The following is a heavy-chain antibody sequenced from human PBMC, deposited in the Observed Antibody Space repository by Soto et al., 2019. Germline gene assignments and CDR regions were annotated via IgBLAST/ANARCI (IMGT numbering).Heavy chain of an antibody. D-gene: IGHD5-12*01. CDR3: ARGGLKTYMDX. Sequence: SETLSLTCTVSGGSIISCGSYWSWIRQHPGKGLEWIGYIYYSGSTYYNPSLKSRVTISVDTSKNQFSLKLSSVTAADTAVYYCARGGLKTYMDXWGKGTTVTVSS. CDR1: GGSIISCGSY. J-gene: IGHJ6*03. CDR2: IYYSGST. V-gene: IGHV4-31*03.